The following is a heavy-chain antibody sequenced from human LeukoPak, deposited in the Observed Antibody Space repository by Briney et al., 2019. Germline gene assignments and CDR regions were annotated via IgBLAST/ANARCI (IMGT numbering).Heavy chain of an antibody. CDR1: GFTFSSYG. D-gene: IGHD3-3*01. Sequence: PGGSLRLSCAASGFTFSSYGMHWVRQAPGKGLEWVAFIRYDGSNKYYADSVKGRFTISRDNSKNTLYLQMNSLRAEDTAVYYCAKDQDDFWSGPFDYWGQGTLVTVSS. CDR3: AKDQDDFWSGPFDY. J-gene: IGHJ4*02. V-gene: IGHV3-30*02. CDR2: IRYDGSNK.